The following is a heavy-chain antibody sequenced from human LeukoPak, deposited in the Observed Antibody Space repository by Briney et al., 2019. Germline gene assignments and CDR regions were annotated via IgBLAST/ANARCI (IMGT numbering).Heavy chain of an antibody. Sequence: SETLSLTCPVYGGSFSGYYWSWIRQPPGKGLEWIGEINHSGSTNYNPSLKSRVTISVDTSKNQFSLKLSSVTAADTAVYYCASGAFLGYCSSTSCPGWFDPWGQGTLVTVSS. CDR3: ASGAFLGYCSSTSCPGWFDP. CDR2: INHSGST. J-gene: IGHJ5*02. D-gene: IGHD2-2*01. CDR1: GGSFSGYY. V-gene: IGHV4-34*01.